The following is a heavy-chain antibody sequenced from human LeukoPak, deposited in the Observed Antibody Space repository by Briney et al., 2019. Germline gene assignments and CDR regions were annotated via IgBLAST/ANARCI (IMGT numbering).Heavy chain of an antibody. CDR1: GFTFSSYG. D-gene: IGHD5-24*01. Sequence: GRSLRLSCAASGFTFSSYGMHWVRQAPGKGLEWVAVISYDGSNKYYADSVKGRFTISRDNSKNTLYLQMNSLRAEDTAVYYCVKLSRDGYNLIIGAAAFDIWGQGTMVTVSS. V-gene: IGHV3-30*18. CDR2: ISYDGSNK. J-gene: IGHJ3*02. CDR3: VKLSRDGYNLIIGAAAFDI.